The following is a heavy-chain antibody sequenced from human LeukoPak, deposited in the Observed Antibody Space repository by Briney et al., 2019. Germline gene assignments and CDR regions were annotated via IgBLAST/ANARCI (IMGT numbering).Heavy chain of an antibody. V-gene: IGHV4-59*01. CDR3: AREESYYFDY. CDR1: GGSISSYY. CDR2: IYYSGST. J-gene: IGHJ4*02. Sequence: SETLSLTCTVSGGSISSYYWSWIRQPPGKGLEWIGYIYYSGSTNYNPSLKSRVTISVGTSKNQFSLKLSSVTAADTAVYYCAREESYYFDYWGQGTLVTVSS.